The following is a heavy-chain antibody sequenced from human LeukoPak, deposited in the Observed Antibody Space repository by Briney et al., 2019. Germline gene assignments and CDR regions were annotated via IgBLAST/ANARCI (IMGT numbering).Heavy chain of an antibody. V-gene: IGHV3-48*04. CDR2: ISAISSSST. CDR1: GFTFSSYS. CDR3: ARDPDYYGSGSIFDY. D-gene: IGHD3-10*01. J-gene: IGHJ4*02. Sequence: PGGSLRLSCAASGFTFSSYSMNWVRQAPGKGLEWVSYISAISSSSTYYADSVKGRFTISRDNAKNSLYPQMNSLRAEDTAVYYCARDPDYYGSGSIFDYWGQGTLVTVSS.